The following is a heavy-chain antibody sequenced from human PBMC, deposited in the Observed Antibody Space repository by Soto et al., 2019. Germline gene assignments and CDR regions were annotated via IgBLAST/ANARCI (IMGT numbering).Heavy chain of an antibody. CDR3: ARGLECRGYCLDKPTWFDP. CDR2: IIPIFCTP. V-gene: IGHV1-69*06. CDR1: GGTXTTYT. J-gene: IGHJ5*02. Sequence: SXKVSYKASGGTXTTYTFSLVRQAPGQGLEWIGRIIPIFCTPYYAQKFQGRVTITADKSTSTVYMELSSLRSDDTAVYFCARGLECRGYCLDKPTWFDPWGQGTLGTVS. D-gene: IGHD2-15*01.